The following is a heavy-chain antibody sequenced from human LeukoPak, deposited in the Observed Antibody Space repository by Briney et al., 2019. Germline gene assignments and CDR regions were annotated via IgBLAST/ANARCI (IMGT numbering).Heavy chain of an antibody. D-gene: IGHD4-17*01. Sequence: PGGSLRLSCAASGLIVSGNYMSWVRKAPGKGLEWVSIIYSDGFTYYADSVKGRFTISRDSSKNTLYLQMDSLRAEETAVYYGARNIHDYVLTHYYYYMDVWGKGTTVTVSS. CDR1: GLIVSGNY. CDR2: IYSDGFT. J-gene: IGHJ6*03. V-gene: IGHV3-53*01. CDR3: ARNIHDYVLTHYYYYMDV.